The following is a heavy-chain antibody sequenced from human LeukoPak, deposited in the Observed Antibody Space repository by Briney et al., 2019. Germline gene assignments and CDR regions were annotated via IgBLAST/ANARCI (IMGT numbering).Heavy chain of an antibody. V-gene: IGHV1-18*01. CDR1: GYTFSNYG. D-gene: IGHD4-17*01. Sequence: ASVKVSCKTSGYTFSNYGISWVRQAPGQGLEWMGWISAYSGNTNYAQKFQGRVTMTTDTSTTTVYMDLRGLRSDDTAVYYCARDAAHSGHYSGSFYWGQGTLVTVSS. J-gene: IGHJ4*02. CDR2: ISAYSGNT. CDR3: ARDAAHSGHYSGSFY.